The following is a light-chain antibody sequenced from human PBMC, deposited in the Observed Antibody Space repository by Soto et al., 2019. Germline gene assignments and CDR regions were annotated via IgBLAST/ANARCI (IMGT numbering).Light chain of an antibody. J-gene: IGKJ3*01. CDR3: QRSDYLPI. V-gene: IGKV1-33*01. CDR2: DAS. CDR1: QDISSS. Sequence: DIQLTQSPSSLSASVGDSVTSTCPASQDISSSLNWYQHKPGKAPKLLIYDASIVEAGVPSRFSGSGSGTDFTLTIRSLQPEDVAPYYGQRSDYLPIFGPGPTVDFK.